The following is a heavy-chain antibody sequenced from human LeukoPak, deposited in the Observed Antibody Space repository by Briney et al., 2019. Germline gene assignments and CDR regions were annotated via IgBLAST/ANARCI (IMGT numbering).Heavy chain of an antibody. V-gene: IGHV1-3*01. Sequence: ASVKVSCKASGYTFTSYAMHWVRQAPGQRLEWMGWLNAGNGNTKYSQKFQGRVTITRDTSASTAYMELSSLRSEDTAVYYCARDRWPIRRYFDLWGRGTLVTVSS. CDR1: GYTFTSYA. J-gene: IGHJ2*01. D-gene: IGHD5-24*01. CDR3: ARDRWPIRRYFDL. CDR2: LNAGNGNT.